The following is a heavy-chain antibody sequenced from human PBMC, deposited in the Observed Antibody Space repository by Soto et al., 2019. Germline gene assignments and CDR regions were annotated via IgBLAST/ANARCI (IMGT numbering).Heavy chain of an antibody. CDR3: AKESSRFFDWLAKPAHYFDS. V-gene: IGHV3-23*01. Sequence: EVLLLESGGGLVQPGGSLTVSCEASGFTFSRSAMSWVRQAPGKGLEWVSGFSGSGDSPSYADSVLGRFTISRDNYKDTVYLVMDSLRADDTAVYYCAKESSRFFDWLAKPAHYFDSWGQGTLVSVSS. D-gene: IGHD3-9*01. J-gene: IGHJ4*02. CDR2: FSGSGDSP. CDR1: GFTFSRSA.